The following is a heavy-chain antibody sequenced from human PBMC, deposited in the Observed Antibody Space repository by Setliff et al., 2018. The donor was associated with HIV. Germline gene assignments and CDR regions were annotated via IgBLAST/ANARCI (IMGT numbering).Heavy chain of an antibody. Sequence: GGSLRLSCAASGFTFSSYAMHWVRQAPGKGLEWVAVISYDGSNKYYAESVRGRFTISRDYSRNTLYLQMNSLRAEDSAVYYCAKDPNSSWHVGFYNYGMDVWGQGTTVTVSS. V-gene: IGHV3-30*01. J-gene: IGHJ6*02. CDR2: ISYDGSNK. D-gene: IGHD6-13*01. CDR1: GFTFSSYA. CDR3: AKDPNSSWHVGFYNYGMDV.